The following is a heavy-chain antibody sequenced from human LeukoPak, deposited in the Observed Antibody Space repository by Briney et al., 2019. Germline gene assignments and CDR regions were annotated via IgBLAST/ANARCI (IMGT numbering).Heavy chain of an antibody. CDR2: ISSSRSYT. V-gene: IGHV3-11*03. CDR3: AAGTAADF. D-gene: IGHD6-13*01. CDR1: RIPFSDYY. Sequence: GRSLRLSRVVSRIPFSDYYMNGIRQAPPKGREWISYISSSRSYTDYADSVKGRFTISRDNAKSALYLQLNSLRLEDTAVYYCAAGTAADFWGQGTLVTVSS. J-gene: IGHJ4*02.